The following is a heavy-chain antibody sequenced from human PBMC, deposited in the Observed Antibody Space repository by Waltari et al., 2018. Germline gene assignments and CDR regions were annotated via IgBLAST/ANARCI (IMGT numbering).Heavy chain of an antibody. CDR3: IHLNDFWSGYVYY. V-gene: IGHV2-5*02. CDR2: LYWDDDK. Sequence: QITLKESGPTLVKPTQTLTLTCTFSGFSLTTSAVGVGWLRQPPGKALEWLALLYWDDDKRYSPPRKSSLTVTKGTSKNQVVFTMTNMDPVDTATYYCIHLNDFWSGYVYYWGPGTLVTVSS. D-gene: IGHD3-3*01. CDR1: GFSLTTSAVG. J-gene: IGHJ4*02.